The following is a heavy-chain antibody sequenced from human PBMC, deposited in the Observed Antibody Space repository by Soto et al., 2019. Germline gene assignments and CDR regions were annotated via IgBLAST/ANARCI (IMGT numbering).Heavy chain of an antibody. Sequence: GGSLRLSCAASGFTFSSYAMHWVRQAPGKGLEWVAVISYGGSNKYYADSVKGRFTISRDNSKNTLYLQMNSLRAEDTAVYYCARSLRVQDYYYYGMDVWGQGTTVTVSS. CDR2: ISYGGSNK. V-gene: IGHV3-30-3*01. J-gene: IGHJ6*02. CDR1: GFTFSSYA. D-gene: IGHD3-3*01. CDR3: ARSLRVQDYYYYGMDV.